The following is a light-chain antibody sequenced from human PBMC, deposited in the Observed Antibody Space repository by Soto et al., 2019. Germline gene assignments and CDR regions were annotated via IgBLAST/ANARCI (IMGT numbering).Light chain of an antibody. CDR2: GNS. J-gene: IGLJ3*02. CDR3: QSYDSSRSGWV. Sequence: QSVLTQPPSVSGAPGQRVTISCTGSSSNIGAGYDVHWYQQLPGTAPKLLIYGNSNRPSGVPDRFAGSKSGTSASLAITGLRAEDEAYYYCQSYDSSRSGWVFGGGTKLTVL. V-gene: IGLV1-40*01. CDR1: SSNIGAGYD.